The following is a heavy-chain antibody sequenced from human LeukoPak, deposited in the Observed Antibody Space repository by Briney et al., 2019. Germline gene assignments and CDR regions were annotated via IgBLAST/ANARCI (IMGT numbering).Heavy chain of an antibody. CDR1: GFTFSSYE. D-gene: IGHD3-22*01. V-gene: IGHV3-48*03. CDR3: ARDDLLHRNWFDP. CDR2: ISSSGSTI. J-gene: IGHJ5*02. Sequence: GGSLRLFCAASGFTFSSYEMNWVREAPGKGLEWVSYISSSGSTIYYADSVKGRFTIYRDNSKNSLYLQMNSLRVEDTAFYYCARDDLLHRNWFDPWGQGTLVTVSS.